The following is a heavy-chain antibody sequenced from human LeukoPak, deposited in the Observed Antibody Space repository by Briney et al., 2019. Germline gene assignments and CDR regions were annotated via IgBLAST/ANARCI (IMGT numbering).Heavy chain of an antibody. V-gene: IGHV3-9*03. CDR1: GFTFDDYA. D-gene: IGHD3-22*01. CDR2: ISWNSGSI. Sequence: PGGSLRLSCAASGFTFDDYAMHWVRQAPGKGLEWVSGISWNSGSIGYADSVKGRSTISRDNAKNSLYLQMNSLRAEDMALYYCAKDITLDYYDSSGYFDYWGQGTLVTVSS. J-gene: IGHJ4*02. CDR3: AKDITLDYYDSSGYFDY.